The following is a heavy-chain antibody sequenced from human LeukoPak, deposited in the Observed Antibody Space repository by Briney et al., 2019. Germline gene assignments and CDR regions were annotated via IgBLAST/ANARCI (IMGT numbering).Heavy chain of an antibody. CDR1: GFSFSGYG. V-gene: IGHV3-30*02. Sequence: GGSLRLSCAASGFSFSGYGMHWVRQAPGKGLEWVAFIRYDGSNENYADSVKGRFTISRDKSKNTLSLQMNGLRVEDTAVYYCAKDLAIRHMEVWGKGTTVTVSS. J-gene: IGHJ6*04. CDR3: AKDLAIRHMEV. D-gene: IGHD3-10*01. CDR2: IRYDGSNE.